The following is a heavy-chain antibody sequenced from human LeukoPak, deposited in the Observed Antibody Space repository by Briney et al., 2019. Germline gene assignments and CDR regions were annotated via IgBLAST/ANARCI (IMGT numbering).Heavy chain of an antibody. CDR1: GGSFSGYY. CDR2: INHSGST. Sequence: SETLSLTCAVYGGSFSGYYWSWIRQPPGKGLEWIGEINHSGSTNYNPSLKSRVTISVDTSKNQFSLKLSSVTAADTAVYYCARGLLWLQLDNWGQGTLVTVSS. J-gene: IGHJ4*02. D-gene: IGHD5-24*01. CDR3: ARGLLWLQLDN. V-gene: IGHV4-34*01.